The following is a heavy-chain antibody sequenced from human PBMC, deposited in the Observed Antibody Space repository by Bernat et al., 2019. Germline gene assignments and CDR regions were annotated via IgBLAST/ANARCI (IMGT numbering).Heavy chain of an antibody. D-gene: IGHD3-22*01. CDR1: GFTFSSYS. Sequence: EVQLVESGGGLVKPGGSLRLSCAASGFTFSSYSMNWVRQAPGKGLEWVSSISSSSSYIYYADSVKCRFTISRDNAKNSLYLQMNSLRAEDTAVYYCARDRGSSGYYYVKESPPGIWGQGTMVTVSS. V-gene: IGHV3-21*01. CDR3: ARDRGSSGYYYVKESPPGI. J-gene: IGHJ3*02. CDR2: ISSSSSYI.